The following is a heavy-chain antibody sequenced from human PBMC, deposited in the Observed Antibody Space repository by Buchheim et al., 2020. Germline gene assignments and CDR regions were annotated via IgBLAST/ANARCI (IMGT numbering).Heavy chain of an antibody. CDR1: GYTSTNYG. D-gene: IGHD5-18*01. CDR3: AREEDTAMGNYYYGMDV. CDR2: INPSGGST. V-gene: IGHV1-46*01. Sequence: QVHLVQSGAEVKKPGASVRVSCKASGYTSTNYGVTWVRQAPGQGLEWMGIINPSGGSTSYAQKFQGRVTMTRDTSTSTVYMELSSLRSEDTAVYYCAREEDTAMGNYYYGMDVWGQGTT. J-gene: IGHJ6*02.